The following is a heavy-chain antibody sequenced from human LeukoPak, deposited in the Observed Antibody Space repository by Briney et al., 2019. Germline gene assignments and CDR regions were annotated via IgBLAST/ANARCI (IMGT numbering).Heavy chain of an antibody. CDR1: GGSFSGYY. CDR2: INHSGST. CDR3: ARGLTLMNHCRSTSCPFGVDY. D-gene: IGHD2-2*01. J-gene: IGHJ4*02. V-gene: IGHV4-34*01. Sequence: SETLSLTCAVYGGSFSGYYWSWIRQPPGKGLEWIGEINHSGSTNYNPSLKSRVTISVDTSKNQFSLKLSSVTAADTAVYYCARGLTLMNHCRSTSCPFGVDYWGQGTLVTVSS.